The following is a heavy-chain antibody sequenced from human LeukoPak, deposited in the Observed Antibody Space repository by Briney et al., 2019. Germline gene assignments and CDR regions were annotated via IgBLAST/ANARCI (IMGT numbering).Heavy chain of an antibody. CDR1: GYSISSGYY. V-gene: IGHV4-38-2*02. CDR3: ARGGSYYYDSSGYYTFYYYYYMDV. CDR2: IYYSGST. D-gene: IGHD3-22*01. Sequence: SETLSLTCTVSGYSISSGYYWGWIRQPPGKGLEWIGSIYYSGSTYYNPSLKSRVTISVDTSKNQFSLKLSSVTAADTAVYYCARGGSYYYDSSGYYTFYYYYYMDVWGKGTTVTVSS. J-gene: IGHJ6*03.